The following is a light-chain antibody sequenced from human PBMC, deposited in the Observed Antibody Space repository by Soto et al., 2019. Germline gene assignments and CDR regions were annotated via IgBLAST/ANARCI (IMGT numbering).Light chain of an antibody. CDR2: GAS. Sequence: EIVLTQSPGTQSLSPGERATLSCRASQSVSSSYLAWYQQKPGQAPRLLIYGASSRAPGIPDRFSGSGSGTDFTLTISRLEPEDFAVYYCQQYGSSLYTFGQGTKLEIK. CDR1: QSVSSSY. CDR3: QQYGSSLYT. J-gene: IGKJ2*01. V-gene: IGKV3-20*01.